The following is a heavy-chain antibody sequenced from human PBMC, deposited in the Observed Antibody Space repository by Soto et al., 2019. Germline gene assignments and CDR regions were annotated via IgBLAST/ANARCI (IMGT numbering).Heavy chain of an antibody. CDR2: INPNSGGT. Sequence: ASVKVSCKASGYTFTGYYMHWVRQAPGQGLKWMGWINPNSGGTNYAQKFQGWVTMTRDTSISTAYMELSRLRSDDTAVYYCARWGDYGQSYYYGMDVWGQGTTVTSP. V-gene: IGHV1-2*04. D-gene: IGHD4-17*01. CDR3: ARWGDYGQSYYYGMDV. CDR1: GYTFTGYY. J-gene: IGHJ6*02.